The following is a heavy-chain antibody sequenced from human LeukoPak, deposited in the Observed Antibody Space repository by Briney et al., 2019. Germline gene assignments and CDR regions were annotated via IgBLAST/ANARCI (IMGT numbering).Heavy chain of an antibody. Sequence: SVKVSCKASGGTFSSCAISWVRQAPGQGLEWMGRFIPIFGTANYAQKFQGRVTITTDESTSTAYMELNSLKSEYTAVYYCAREAVAGRGPFDYWGQGTLVTVSS. D-gene: IGHD6-19*01. CDR3: AREAVAGRGPFDY. V-gene: IGHV1-69*05. J-gene: IGHJ4*02. CDR2: FIPIFGTA. CDR1: GGTFSSCA.